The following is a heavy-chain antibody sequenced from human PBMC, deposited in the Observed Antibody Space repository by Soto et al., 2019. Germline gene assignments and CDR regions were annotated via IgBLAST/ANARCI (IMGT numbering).Heavy chain of an antibody. J-gene: IGHJ6*02. Sequence: SGGSLRLSCAASGFTFASYAMSWVRQAPGKGLQWVSAISTSGGRTHYSDSVKGRFTISRDNSKNTLYLQMNSLRAEDTAVYYCAKDLVAAARYYYGMDVWGQGTTVTVSS. CDR3: AKDLVAAARYYYGMDV. CDR2: ISTSGGRT. D-gene: IGHD6-13*01. V-gene: IGHV3-23*01. CDR1: GFTFASYA.